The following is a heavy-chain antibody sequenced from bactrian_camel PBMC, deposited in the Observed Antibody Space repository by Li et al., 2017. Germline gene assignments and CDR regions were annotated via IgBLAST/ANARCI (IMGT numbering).Heavy chain of an antibody. V-gene: IGHV3-2*01. CDR1: GFTFSGYY. CDR3: AAAPWNACARLLSSGDVSF. J-gene: IGHJ6*01. D-gene: IGHD3*01. Sequence: HVQLVESGGGSVQVGGSLRLSCAASGFTFSGYYMSWVRQAPGKRLEWVASILSDGTNAYYADSVKGRFTISQDNDKLAVYLQMDSLKPEDTAMYTCAAAPWNACARLLSSGDVSFWGRGTQVTVS. CDR2: ILSDGTNA.